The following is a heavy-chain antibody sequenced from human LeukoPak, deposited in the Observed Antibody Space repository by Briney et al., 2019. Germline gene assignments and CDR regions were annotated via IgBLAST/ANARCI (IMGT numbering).Heavy chain of an antibody. V-gene: IGHV1-2*02. CDR2: INPNSGGT. D-gene: IGHD2-2*01. CDR1: GFGLSVLS. CDR3: ARGRVPAASRGYYMDV. Sequence: GASVKVSCKISGFGLSVLSIHWMRQAPGQGLEWMGWINPNSGGTNYAQKFQGRVTMTRDTSISTAYMELSRLRSDDTAVYYCARGRVPAASRGYYMDVWGKGTTVTVSS. J-gene: IGHJ6*03.